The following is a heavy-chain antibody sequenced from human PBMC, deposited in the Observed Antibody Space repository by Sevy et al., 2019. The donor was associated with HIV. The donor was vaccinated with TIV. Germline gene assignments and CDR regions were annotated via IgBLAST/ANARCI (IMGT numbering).Heavy chain of an antibody. CDR3: VKEKFGKWYSGSPGGLDI. V-gene: IGHV3-9*01. CDR1: GFTFDDYG. D-gene: IGHD1-26*01. Sequence: GGSLRLSCVASGFTFDDYGIHWVRQPPGKGLEWVSGISWNGGAIGYADSVKGRFTISRDNAKNSLFLQMNSLSADDTALYSCVKEKFGKWYSGSPGGLDIWGQGTMVTVSS. CDR2: ISWNGGAI. J-gene: IGHJ3*02.